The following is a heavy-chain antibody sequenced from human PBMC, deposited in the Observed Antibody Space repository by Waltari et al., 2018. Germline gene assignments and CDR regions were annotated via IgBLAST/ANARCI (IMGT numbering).Heavy chain of an antibody. D-gene: IGHD3-3*01. V-gene: IGHV1-69*15. CDR1: GGTFSSYA. J-gene: IGHJ4*02. Sequence: QVQLVQSGAEVKKPGSSVKVSCKASGGTFSSYAISWVRQAPGQGLEWMGRIIPIFGTGNYAQKFQGRVTITADESTSTAYMELSSLRSEDTAVYYCARDTTYYDFWSGYSPFDYWGQGTLVTVSS. CDR2: IIPIFGTG. CDR3: ARDTTYYDFWSGYSPFDY.